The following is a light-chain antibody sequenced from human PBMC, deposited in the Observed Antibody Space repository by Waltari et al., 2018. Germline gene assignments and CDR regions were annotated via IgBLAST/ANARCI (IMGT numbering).Light chain of an antibody. J-gene: IGKJ1*01. CDR1: QGIRKA. CDR3: LQDIAYPRT. Sequence: AIQVTQSPSSLSASVGDRFTITCRASQGIRKALGWYQQKPGKAPRLLIYAASNVESGVPSRFSGSGSGTDFTLSISSLQPEDFATYYCLQDIAYPRTFGQGTKVEIK. V-gene: IGKV1-6*01. CDR2: AAS.